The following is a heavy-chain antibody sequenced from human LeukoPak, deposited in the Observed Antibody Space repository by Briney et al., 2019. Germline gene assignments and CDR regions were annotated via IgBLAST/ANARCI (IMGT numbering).Heavy chain of an antibody. V-gene: IGHV4-34*01. CDR2: INHSGST. J-gene: IGHJ4*02. CDR1: GGSFSGYY. D-gene: IGHD5-12*01. Sequence: SETLSLACAVYGGSFSGYYWSWIRQPPGKGLEWIGEINHSGSTNYNPSLKSRVTISVDTSKNQFSLKLSSVTAADTAVYYCAREVEGIVATIGVYYFDYWGQGTLVTVSS. CDR3: AREVEGIVATIGVYYFDY.